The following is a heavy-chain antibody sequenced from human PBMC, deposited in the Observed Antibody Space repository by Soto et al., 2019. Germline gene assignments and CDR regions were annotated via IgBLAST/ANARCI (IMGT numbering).Heavy chain of an antibody. CDR2: IIPIFGTA. Sequence: ASVKVSCKASGGTFSSYASSWVRQAPGQGLEWMGGIIPIFGTANYAQKFQGRVTITADESTSTAYMELSSLRSEDTAVYYCARATIFGVVIKRYYFDYWGQGTLVTVSS. D-gene: IGHD3-3*01. CDR3: ARATIFGVVIKRYYFDY. V-gene: IGHV1-69*13. CDR1: GGTFSSYA. J-gene: IGHJ4*02.